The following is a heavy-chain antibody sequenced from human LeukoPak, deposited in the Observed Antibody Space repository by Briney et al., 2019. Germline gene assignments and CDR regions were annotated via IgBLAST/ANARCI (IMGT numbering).Heavy chain of an antibody. V-gene: IGHV3-30*04. CDR1: GFTFSSYA. J-gene: IGHJ3*02. Sequence: GGSLRLSCAASGFTFSSYAMHWVRQAPGKGLEWVAVISYDGSNKYYADSVKGRFTISRDNSKNTLYLQMNSLRAEDTAVYYCARDPLFYGSGSYGDAFDIWGQGTMVTVSS. D-gene: IGHD3-10*01. CDR2: ISYDGSNK. CDR3: ARDPLFYGSGSYGDAFDI.